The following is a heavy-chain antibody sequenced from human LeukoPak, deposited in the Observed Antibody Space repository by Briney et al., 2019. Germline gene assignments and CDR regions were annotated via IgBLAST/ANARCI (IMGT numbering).Heavy chain of an antibody. Sequence: GGALILSCAASGFTFSSYSMNWVRQAPGKGLEWVSSISSSSSYIYYADSVKGRFTISRDNAKNSLYLQMNSLRAEATAVYYCARSSFARWFDPWGQGTLVTVSS. CDR2: ISSSSSYI. CDR1: GFTFSSYS. V-gene: IGHV3-21*01. J-gene: IGHJ5*02. D-gene: IGHD6-13*01. CDR3: ARSSFARWFDP.